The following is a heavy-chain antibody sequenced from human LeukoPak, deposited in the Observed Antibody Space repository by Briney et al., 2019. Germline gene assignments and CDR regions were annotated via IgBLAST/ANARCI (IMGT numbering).Heavy chain of an antibody. J-gene: IGHJ4*02. CDR3: KSGGAAPGSFDY. CDR2: IKYDGYEE. Sequence: GGSLRLSCAASGFTFSRYWTSWMRQAPGKGLEWVANIKYDGYEEYYVDSVKGRFTISRDNAKNSLYLQLNSLRVEDTAVYYCKSGGAAPGSFDYWGQGTLVTVSP. V-gene: IGHV3-7*01. CDR1: GFTFSRYW. D-gene: IGHD1-1*01.